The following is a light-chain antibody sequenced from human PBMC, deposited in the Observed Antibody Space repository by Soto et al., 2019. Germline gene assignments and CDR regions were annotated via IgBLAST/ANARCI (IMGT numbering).Light chain of an antibody. CDR3: QQYNNWLYT. V-gene: IGKV3D-15*01. Sequence: IVMTQSPATLSVSPGERATLSCRASQSVSSNLAWYQQKPGQAPRLLMYGASTRATGIPARFSGSGSGTEFTLTNSSMQSEDFAVYYCQQYNNWLYTFGQGTKLEIK. CDR1: QSVSSN. CDR2: GAS. J-gene: IGKJ2*01.